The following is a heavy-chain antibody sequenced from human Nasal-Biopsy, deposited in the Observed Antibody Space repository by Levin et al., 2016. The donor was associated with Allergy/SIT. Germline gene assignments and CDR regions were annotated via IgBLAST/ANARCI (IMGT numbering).Heavy chain of an antibody. D-gene: IGHD1-1*01. Sequence: SETLSLTCSVSGGSITSANSYWAWIRQPPGKALEWIGHVYFTGDTYYNPSLEGRVTISVDTSQNQFSLNLNSVTAADTSVYFCVRHRITGSAMEGFDYWGQGTLVTVSS. CDR2: VYFTGDT. CDR1: GGSITSANSY. V-gene: IGHV4-39*01. CDR3: VRHRITGSAMEGFDY. J-gene: IGHJ4*02.